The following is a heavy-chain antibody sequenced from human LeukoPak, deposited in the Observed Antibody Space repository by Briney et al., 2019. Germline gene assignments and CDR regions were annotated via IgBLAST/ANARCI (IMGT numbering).Heavy chain of an antibody. V-gene: IGHV4-34*09. CDR3: ARDSGSYYGPFDY. D-gene: IGHD1-26*01. Sequence: ASETLSLTCAVYGGSFSGYYWSWIRQPPGKGLEWIGYIYYSGSTYYNPSLKSRVTISVDTSKNQFSLKLSSVTAADTAVYYCARDSGSYYGPFDYWGQGTLVTVSS. CDR2: IYYSGST. J-gene: IGHJ4*02. CDR1: GGSFSGYY.